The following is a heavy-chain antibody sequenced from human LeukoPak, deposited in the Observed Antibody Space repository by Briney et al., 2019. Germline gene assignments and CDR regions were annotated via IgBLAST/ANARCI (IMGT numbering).Heavy chain of an antibody. CDR3: ARGGSGYDPVDY. J-gene: IGHJ4*02. CDR1: GGTFSSYA. Sequence: ASVKVSCKASGGTFSSYAISWVRQAPGQGLEWMGGITPIFGTANYAQKFQGRVTITADESTSTAYMELSSLRSEDTAVYYCARGGSGYDPVDYWGQGTLVTVSS. D-gene: IGHD5-12*01. V-gene: IGHV1-69*13. CDR2: ITPIFGTA.